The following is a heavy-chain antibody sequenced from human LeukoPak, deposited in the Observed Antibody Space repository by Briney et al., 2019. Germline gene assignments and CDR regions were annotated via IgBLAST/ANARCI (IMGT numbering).Heavy chain of an antibody. CDR2: INHSGST. Sequence: SETLSLTCAVYGGSFSGYYWSWIRQPPGKGLEWIGEINHSGSTNYNPSLKSRVTISVDKSKNQFSLKLSSVAAADTAVYYCARGGIPGIAARSYYFDYWGQGTLVTVSS. V-gene: IGHV4-34*01. CDR3: ARGGIPGIAARSYYFDY. J-gene: IGHJ4*02. CDR1: GGSFSGYY. D-gene: IGHD6-6*01.